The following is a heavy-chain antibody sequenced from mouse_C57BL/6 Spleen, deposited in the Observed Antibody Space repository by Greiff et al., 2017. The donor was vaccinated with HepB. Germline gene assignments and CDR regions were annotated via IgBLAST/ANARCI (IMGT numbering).Heavy chain of an antibody. Sequence: EVQRVESGGGLVQPKGSLKLSCAASGFSFNTYAMNWVRQAPGKGLEWVARIRSKSNNYATYYADSVKDRFTISRDDSESMLYLQMNNLKTEDTAMYCCMKLNDAMDYWGQGTSVTVSS. CDR1: GFSFNTYA. CDR3: MKLNDAMDY. CDR2: IRSKSNNYAT. V-gene: IGHV10-1*01. J-gene: IGHJ4*01.